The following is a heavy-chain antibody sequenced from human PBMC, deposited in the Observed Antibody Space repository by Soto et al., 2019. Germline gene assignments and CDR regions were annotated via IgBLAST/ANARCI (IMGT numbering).Heavy chain of an antibody. CDR2: IYYSGST. V-gene: IGHV4-59*08. CDR3: ASLGQGVGGPFDY. J-gene: IGHJ4*02. D-gene: IGHD1-26*01. Sequence: QVQLQESGPGLVKPSETLSLTCSVSVDSFSDFYWSWIRQPPGKGLEWIGYIYYSGSTNYNPSLKRRVSMAVDTSKNQFSLKLASVTAADTAIYYCASLGQGVGGPFDYWGQGTLVSVSS. CDR1: VDSFSDFY.